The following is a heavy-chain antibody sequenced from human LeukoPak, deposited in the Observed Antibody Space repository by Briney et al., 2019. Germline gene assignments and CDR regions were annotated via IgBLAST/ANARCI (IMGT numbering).Heavy chain of an antibody. Sequence: ASVKVSCKASGYTFTSYDINWVRQATGQGLEWMGWMNPNSGNTGYAQKFQGRVTMTRNTSISTAYMELSSLRSEDTAVYYCARGWSSSGWYLWGDEYYFDYWGQGTLVTVSS. J-gene: IGHJ4*02. CDR2: MNPNSGNT. CDR3: ARGWSSSGWYLWGDEYYFDY. V-gene: IGHV1-8*01. D-gene: IGHD6-19*01. CDR1: GYTFTSYD.